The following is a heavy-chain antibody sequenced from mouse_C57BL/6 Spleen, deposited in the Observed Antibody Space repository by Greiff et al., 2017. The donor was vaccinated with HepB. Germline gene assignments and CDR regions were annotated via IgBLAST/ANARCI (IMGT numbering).Heavy chain of an antibody. CDR1: GYTFTSYW. J-gene: IGHJ4*01. V-gene: IGHV1-50*01. Sequence: QVQLQQPGAELVKPGASVKLSCKASGYTFTSYWMQWVKQRPGQGLEWIGEIDPSDSYTNYNQKFKGKATLTVDTSSSTAYMQLSSLTSEDSAVYYCASSSGTRGAMDYWGQGTSVTVSS. CDR2: IDPSDSYT. D-gene: IGHD4-1*01. CDR3: ASSSGTRGAMDY.